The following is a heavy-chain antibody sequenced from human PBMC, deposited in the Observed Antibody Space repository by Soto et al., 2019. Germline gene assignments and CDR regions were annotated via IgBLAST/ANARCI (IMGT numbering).Heavy chain of an antibody. CDR1: GGTFSSYA. D-gene: IGHD6-13*01. V-gene: IGHV1-69*13. Sequence: SVKVSCKASGGTFSSYAISWVRQAPGQGLEWMGGIIPIFGTANYAQKFQGRVTITADESTSTAYMELSSLRSEDTAVYYCAREKQQRHAFDIWGQGTMVTVSS. CDR3: AREKQQRHAFDI. J-gene: IGHJ3*02. CDR2: IIPIFGTA.